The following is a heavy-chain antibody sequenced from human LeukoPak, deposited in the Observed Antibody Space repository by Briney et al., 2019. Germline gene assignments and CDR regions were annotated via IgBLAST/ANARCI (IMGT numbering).Heavy chain of an antibody. D-gene: IGHD2-2*01. Sequence: SETLSLTCTVSGGSISSSSYYWGWIRQPPGKGLEWIGSIYYSGSTYYNPSLKSRVTISVDTSKNQFSLKLSSVTAADTAVYYCARDLEVVPAALGCWGQGTLVTVSS. CDR3: ARDLEVVPAALGC. CDR1: GGSISSSSYY. CDR2: IYYSGST. J-gene: IGHJ4*02. V-gene: IGHV4-39*07.